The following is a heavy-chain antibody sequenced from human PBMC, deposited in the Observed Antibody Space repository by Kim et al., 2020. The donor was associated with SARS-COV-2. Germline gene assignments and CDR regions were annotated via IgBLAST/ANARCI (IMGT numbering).Heavy chain of an antibody. J-gene: IGHJ6*02. CDR1: GYTFTGYY. CDR2: INPNSGGT. D-gene: IGHD2-2*02. CDR3: ARDQIVVVPAAIYGMDV. V-gene: IGHV1-2*02. Sequence: ASVKVSCKASGYTFTGYYMHWVRQAPGQGLEWMGWINPNSGGTNYAQKFQGRVTMTRDTSISTAYMELSRLRSDDTAVYYCARDQIVVVPAAIYGMDVWGQGTTVTVSS.